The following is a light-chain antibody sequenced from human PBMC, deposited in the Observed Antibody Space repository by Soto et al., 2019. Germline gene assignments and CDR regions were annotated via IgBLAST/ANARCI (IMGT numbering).Light chain of an antibody. J-gene: IGKJ1*01. CDR2: GTS. Sequence: DIQMTQSPYSLSASVGDRVTITCRTSQTINNWLNWYQQKPGKAPKLLNYGTSNLYNGVPSRFSGSGAGTDFTLTITSLQPEDFAVYYCQQSYNPPWTFGQGTKVDIK. CDR1: QTINNW. V-gene: IGKV1-39*01. CDR3: QQSYNPPWT.